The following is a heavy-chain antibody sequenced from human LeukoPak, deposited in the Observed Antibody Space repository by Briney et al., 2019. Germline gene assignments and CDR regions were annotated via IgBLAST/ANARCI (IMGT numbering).Heavy chain of an antibody. D-gene: IGHD3-22*01. J-gene: IGHJ4*02. Sequence: GASVKVSCTASGGTFSSYAISWVRQAPGQGLEWMGGIIPIFGIANYAQKLQGRVTITADESTSTAYMELNSLRPEDSAVFYCARGDSSSYEFDYWGQGTLVTVSS. CDR1: GGTFSSYA. CDR3: ARGDSSSYEFDY. V-gene: IGHV1-69*13. CDR2: IIPIFGIA.